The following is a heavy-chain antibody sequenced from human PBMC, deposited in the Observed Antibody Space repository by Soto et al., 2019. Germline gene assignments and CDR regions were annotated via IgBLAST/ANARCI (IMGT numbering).Heavy chain of an antibody. J-gene: IGHJ6*03. CDR1: GFTFDQYT. Sequence: EVQLVESGGGLVQPGRSLRLSCAASGFTFDQYTMHWVRQAPGKGLEWVSSITWHSGTIGYADSVKGRFTISRDNAKNSLYLPMNSLRGEDTALYYFSKEMITFGDFNYYYMDVWGKGTTVTVSS. CDR3: SKEMITFGDFNYYYMDV. D-gene: IGHD3-16*01. CDR2: ITWHSGTI. V-gene: IGHV3-9*01.